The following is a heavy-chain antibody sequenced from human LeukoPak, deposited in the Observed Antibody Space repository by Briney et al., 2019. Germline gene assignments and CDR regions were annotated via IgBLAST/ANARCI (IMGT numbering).Heavy chain of an antibody. V-gene: IGHV3-21*04. J-gene: IGHJ4*02. CDR2: ISSGSSYI. CDR1: GFTFNTYI. D-gene: IGHD3-10*02. Sequence: GGSLRLSCAASGFTFNTYIMNWVRQAPGKGLEWVSSISSGSSYIYYADSVKGRFTISRDNAKNSLYLQMNSLRAEDTAVYYCARVEARITMIGGWGQGTLVTASS. CDR3: ARVEARITMIGG.